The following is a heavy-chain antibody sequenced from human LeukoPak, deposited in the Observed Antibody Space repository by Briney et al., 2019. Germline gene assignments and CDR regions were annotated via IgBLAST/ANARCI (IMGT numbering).Heavy chain of an antibody. CDR2: INSDGTST. J-gene: IGHJ4*02. D-gene: IGHD5-18*01. CDR1: GFTFSSYW. V-gene: IGHV3-74*03. CDR3: ARGASGYSYG. Sequence: GGSLRLSCAASGFTFSSYWMHWVRHPPGKGLVWVSRINSDGTSTTYADSVKGRFTISRDNGENTLYLQMNSLRAEGTAVYYCARGASGYSYGWGQGTLVTVSS.